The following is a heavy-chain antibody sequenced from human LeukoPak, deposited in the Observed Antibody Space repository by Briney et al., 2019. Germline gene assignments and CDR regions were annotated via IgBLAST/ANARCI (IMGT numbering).Heavy chain of an antibody. CDR2: INHSGFP. V-gene: IGHV4-34*01. D-gene: IGHD6-19*01. J-gene: IGHJ1*01. CDR1: GVPFSNYY. CDR3: TRALAGHPD. Sequence: PSETLSLTCAVSGVPFSNYYWSWVRQSPTKGLEWIGEINHSGFPNYNRSLKSRVTISIDTSKNQFSLMLTSVTAADTAVYYCTRALAGHPDWGQGTVHTVSS.